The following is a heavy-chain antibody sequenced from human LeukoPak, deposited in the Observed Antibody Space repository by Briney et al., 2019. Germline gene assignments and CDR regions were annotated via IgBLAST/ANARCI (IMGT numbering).Heavy chain of an antibody. CDR1: GFTVSSNY. CDR2: IYSGGGT. J-gene: IGHJ3*02. CDR3: ARDHYVDAFDI. Sequence: GGSLRLSCAASGFTVSSNYMSWVRLARGKGLEWVSVIYSGGGTYYADAVKGRFTISRDNSKNTLYLQMNSLRAGDTAVYYCARDHYVDAFDIWGQGTMVTVSS. V-gene: IGHV3-66*01. D-gene: IGHD3-16*01.